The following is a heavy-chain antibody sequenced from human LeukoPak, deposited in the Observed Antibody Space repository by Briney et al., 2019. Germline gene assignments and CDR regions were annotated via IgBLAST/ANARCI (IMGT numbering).Heavy chain of an antibody. CDR1: GGSISSYY. CDR2: IYYSGST. J-gene: IGHJ4*02. Sequence: SETLSLTCTVSGGSISSYYWSWIRQPPGKGLEWIGYIYYSGSTNYNPSLKSRVTISVDTSKNQFSLKLSSVTAANTAVYYCASWDDSSGYYSGYWGQGTLVTVSS. D-gene: IGHD3-22*01. V-gene: IGHV4-59*01. CDR3: ASWDDSSGYYSGY.